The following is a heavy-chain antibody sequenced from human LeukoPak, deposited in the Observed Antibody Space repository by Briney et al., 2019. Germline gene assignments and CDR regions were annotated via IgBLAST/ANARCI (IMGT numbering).Heavy chain of an antibody. CDR2: IYHSGST. CDR1: GGSVSSGGYY. V-gene: IGHV4-30-2*01. J-gene: IGHJ4*02. CDR3: ARDRD. Sequence: PSQTLSLTCTVSGGSVSSGGYYWNWIRQPPGKGLEWIGYIYHSGSTYYNPSLKSRVTISVDRSKNQFSLNLSSVTAADTAVYYCARDRDWGQGTLVTVSS.